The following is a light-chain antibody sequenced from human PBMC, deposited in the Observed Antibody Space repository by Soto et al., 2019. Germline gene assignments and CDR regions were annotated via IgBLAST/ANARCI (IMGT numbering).Light chain of an antibody. CDR1: QSVSSSY. CDR3: HRYCSSLPVT. Sequence: EIVLTQSPGTLSLSPGERATLSCRASQSVSSSYLACYQQKPGQAPRLLIYGASSRATGIPDRFSGSGSGTDFTLTISRMEPEDFAVYYCHRYCSSLPVTFGQGTKVEIK. V-gene: IGKV3-20*01. J-gene: IGKJ1*01. CDR2: GAS.